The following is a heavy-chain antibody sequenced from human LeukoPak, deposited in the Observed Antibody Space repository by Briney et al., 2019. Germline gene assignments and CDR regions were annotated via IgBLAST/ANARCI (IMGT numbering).Heavy chain of an antibody. CDR3: ARDRGLAPYSSGWYDYYYYGMDV. V-gene: IGHV4-59*01. J-gene: IGHJ6*02. CDR2: IYYSGST. D-gene: IGHD6-19*01. CDR1: GGTISSYY. Sequence: SETLSLTCTVSGGTISSYYWSWIRQPPGKGLEWIGYIYYSGSTNYNPSLKSRVTISVDTSKNQFSLKLSSVTAADTAVYYCARDRGLAPYSSGWYDYYYYGMDVWGQGTTVTVSS.